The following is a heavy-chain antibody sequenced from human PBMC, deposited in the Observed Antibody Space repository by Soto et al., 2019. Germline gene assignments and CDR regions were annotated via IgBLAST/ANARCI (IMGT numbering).Heavy chain of an antibody. J-gene: IGHJ4*02. CDR2: IYWHDDK. D-gene: IGHD3-16*01. Sequence: SGPTLVNPTQTLTLTCTFSGFSLSTPGVGVDWIRQPPGKALEWLALIYWHDDKRYSPSLKSRLTITKDTSRNQVVLTMANMDPVDTATYYCAHRGGATVGLYYFDYWGQGALVTVSS. CDR3: AHRGGATVGLYYFDY. V-gene: IGHV2-5*01. CDR1: GFSLSTPGVG.